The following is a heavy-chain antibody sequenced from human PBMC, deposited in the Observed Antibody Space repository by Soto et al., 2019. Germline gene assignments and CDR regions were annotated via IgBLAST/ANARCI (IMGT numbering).Heavy chain of an antibody. CDR1: GGSISSGGYS. Sequence: QLQLQESVSGLVKPSQTLSLTCAVSGGSISSGGYSWSWIRQPPGKGLEWIGYIYHSGSTYYNPSLKSRVTISVDRSKNQFSLKLSSVTAAATAVYYCARVPTPWGQGTLVTVSS. V-gene: IGHV4-30-2*01. J-gene: IGHJ5*02. CDR2: IYHSGST. CDR3: ARVPTP.